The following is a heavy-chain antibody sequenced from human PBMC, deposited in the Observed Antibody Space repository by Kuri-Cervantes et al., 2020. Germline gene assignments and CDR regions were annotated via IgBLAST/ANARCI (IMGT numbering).Heavy chain of an antibody. CDR1: GGSISSYY. D-gene: IGHD6-13*01. V-gene: IGHV4-59*01. CDR2: IYYSGST. CDR3: ARGIAAHRVSYYYYYMDV. Sequence: SETLSLTCTVSGGSISSYYWSWIRQPPGKGLEWIGYIYYSGSTNYNPSPKSRVTISVDTSKNQFSLKLSSVTAADTAVYYCARGIAAHRVSYYYYYMDVWGKGTTVTVSS. J-gene: IGHJ6*03.